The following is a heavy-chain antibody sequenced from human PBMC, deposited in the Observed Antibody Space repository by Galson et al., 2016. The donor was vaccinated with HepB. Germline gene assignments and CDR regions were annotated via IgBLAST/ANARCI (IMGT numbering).Heavy chain of an antibody. V-gene: IGHV1-18*01. CDR1: GYTFTNYP. CDR2: VSVYNGNT. Sequence: SVKVSCKASGYTFTNYPIGWVRQAPGQGLEWMGWVSVYNGNTNYAQKVKGRFTMTADKSKSTAYMELSSLRSDDTAVYYCARERSAMDVWGQGTTVTVSS. J-gene: IGHJ6*02. D-gene: IGHD4-17*01. CDR3: ARERSAMDV.